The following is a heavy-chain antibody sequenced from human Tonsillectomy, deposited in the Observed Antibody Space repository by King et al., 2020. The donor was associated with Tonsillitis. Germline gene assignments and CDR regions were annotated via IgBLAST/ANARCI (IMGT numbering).Heavy chain of an antibody. CDR2: MKSKTYGGPP. CDR3: TTDLPQGTHGGNFYYYYYMDV. Sequence: VQLVESGGGLVKPVVSLRLSCAASGFTFSKAWMSWVSHVPGKGLECVWRMKSKTYGGPPDYVAPVKGVFTISRDDSKKTLYLQMNSLKTEDTAVYYCTTDLPQGTHGGNFYYYYYMDVWGKGTTVTVSS. V-gene: IGHV3-15*01. D-gene: IGHD4-23*01. CDR1: GFTFSKAW. J-gene: IGHJ6*03.